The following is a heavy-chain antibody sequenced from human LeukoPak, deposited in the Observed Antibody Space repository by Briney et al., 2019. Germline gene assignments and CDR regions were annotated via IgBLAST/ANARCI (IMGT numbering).Heavy chain of an antibody. V-gene: IGHV1-18*01. J-gene: IGHJ6*02. CDR3: AREGLWFGELLGSYGMDV. Sequence: ASVKVSCKASGYTFTSYGISWVRQAPGQRLEWMGWISAYNGNTNYAQKLQGRVTMTTDTSTSTAYMELRSLRSDDTAVYYCAREGLWFGELLGSYGMDVWGQGTTVTVSS. CDR1: GYTFTSYG. CDR2: ISAYNGNT. D-gene: IGHD3-10*01.